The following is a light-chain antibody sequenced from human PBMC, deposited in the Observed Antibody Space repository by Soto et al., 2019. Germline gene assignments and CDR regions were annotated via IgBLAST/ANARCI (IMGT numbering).Light chain of an antibody. CDR1: QSISSY. CDR2: DAS. V-gene: IGKV1-5*01. J-gene: IGKJ5*01. Sequence: DIQMTHSPSSLPASVGDSSTITCRESQSISSYLNWYQQKPGKAPKLLIYDASSLQSGVPPRFSGSGSGTEFTLTIRSLQPDDIATYYCKQYSSYSAWTFGEGTRLEI. CDR3: KQYSSYSAWT.